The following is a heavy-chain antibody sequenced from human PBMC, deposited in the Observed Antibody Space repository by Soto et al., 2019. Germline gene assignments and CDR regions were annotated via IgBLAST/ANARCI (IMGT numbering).Heavy chain of an antibody. V-gene: IGHV4-38-2*02. CDR2: VYPSGNT. CDR1: GDSVTNGFY. J-gene: IGHJ5*02. CDR3: VGYTASHNWFDP. Sequence: SETLSLTCTVSGDSVTNGFYRGWIRQSAGQGLEWLGTVYPSGNTYYNPSVRGRVSMSIDPSKNQFSLSLTSVTAADTARYFCVGYTASHNWFDPWGQGTLVTVSS. D-gene: IGHD5-12*01.